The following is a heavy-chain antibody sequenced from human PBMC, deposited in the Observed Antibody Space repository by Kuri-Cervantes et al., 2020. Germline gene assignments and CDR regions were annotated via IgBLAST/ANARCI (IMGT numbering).Heavy chain of an antibody. V-gene: IGHV1-18*04. CDR1: GYTFTSYG. D-gene: IGHD3-10*01. CDR2: ISASGGST. CDR3: ARDSGHGYDVSGSYYND. J-gene: IGHJ4*03. Sequence: ASVKVSCKASGYTFTSYGISWVRQAPGQGLEWMGIISASGGSTSYAQKLQGRVTMTRDTSTSTAYMELRSLRSEDTAVYYCARDSGHGYDVSGSYYNDWGQGTLVTVSS.